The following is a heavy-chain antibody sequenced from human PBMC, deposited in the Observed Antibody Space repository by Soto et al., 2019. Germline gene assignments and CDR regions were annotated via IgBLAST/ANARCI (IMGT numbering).Heavy chain of an antibody. J-gene: IGHJ6*03. D-gene: IGHD2-2*01. CDR1: GFTFSSYG. CDR3: AKLVVPAAMSRRYYYYYMDV. CDR2: ISYDGSNK. V-gene: IGHV3-30*18. Sequence: GGSLRLSCAASGFTFSSYGMHWVRQAPGKGLEWVAVISYDGSNKYYADSVKGRFTISRDKSKNTLYLQMNSLRAEDTAVYYCAKLVVPAAMSRRYYYYYMDVWGKGTTVTVSS.